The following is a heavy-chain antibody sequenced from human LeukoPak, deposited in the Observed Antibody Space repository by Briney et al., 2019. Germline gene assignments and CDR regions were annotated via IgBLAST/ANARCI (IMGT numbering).Heavy chain of an antibody. J-gene: IGHJ4*02. D-gene: IGHD2-2*02. CDR2: IYYSGST. CDR3: ARGGCNSASCYMAPFDY. Sequence: SETLSLTCRVSGGFISTYYWSWIRQPPGKGLEWIGYIYYSGSTNYNPSLKSRVTISVDTSKNQFSLRLSSVTAADTAVYYCARGGCNSASCYMAPFDYWGQGTLVTVSS. CDR1: GGFISTYY. V-gene: IGHV4-59*01.